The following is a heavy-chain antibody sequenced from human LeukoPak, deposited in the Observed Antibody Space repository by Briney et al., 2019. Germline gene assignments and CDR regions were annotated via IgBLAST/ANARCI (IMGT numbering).Heavy chain of an antibody. V-gene: IGHV4-59*12. D-gene: IGHD3-3*01. CDR3: ARCNDFWSGYYRGNFDY. Sequence: SETLSLTCTVSGGSISSYYWSWVRQSPGKGLECIGYIHYTGSTNYNPSLKSRVTISVDTSKNQFSLKLSSVTAADTAVYYCARCNDFWSGYYRGNFDYWGQGTLVTVSS. J-gene: IGHJ4*02. CDR2: IHYTGST. CDR1: GGSISSYY.